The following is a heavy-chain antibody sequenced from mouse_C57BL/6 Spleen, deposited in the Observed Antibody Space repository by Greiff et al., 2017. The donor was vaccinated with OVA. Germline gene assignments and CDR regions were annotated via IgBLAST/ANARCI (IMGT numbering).Heavy chain of an antibody. Sequence: VQLQQSGPELVKPGASVKISCKASGYAFSSSWMNWVKQRPGKGLEWIGRIYPGDGDTNYNGKFKGKATLTADKSSSTAYMQLSSLTSEDSAVYFCARWGTTVVATSDYWGQGTTLTVSS. CDR3: ARWGTTVVATSDY. J-gene: IGHJ2*01. CDR2: IYPGDGDT. CDR1: GYAFSSSW. D-gene: IGHD1-1*01. V-gene: IGHV1-82*01.